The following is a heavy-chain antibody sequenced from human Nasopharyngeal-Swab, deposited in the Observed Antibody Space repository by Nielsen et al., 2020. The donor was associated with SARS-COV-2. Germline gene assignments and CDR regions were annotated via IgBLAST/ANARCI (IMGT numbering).Heavy chain of an antibody. CDR1: GYSFTSYW. J-gene: IGHJ6*03. CDR3: ARSAAYCGGDCYSRGYYYYYYMDV. D-gene: IGHD2-21*02. CDR2: IDPSDSYT. V-gene: IGHV5-10-1*01. Sequence: GGSLRLSCTGSGYSFTSYWISWVRQMPGKGLEWMGMIDPSDSYTNYSPSFQGHVTISADKSISTAYLQWSSLKASDTAMYYCARSAAYCGGDCYSRGYYYYYYMDVWGKGTTVTVSS.